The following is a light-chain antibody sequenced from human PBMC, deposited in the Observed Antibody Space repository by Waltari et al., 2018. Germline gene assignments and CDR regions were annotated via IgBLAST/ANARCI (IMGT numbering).Light chain of an antibody. V-gene: IGKV3-11*01. CDR2: DAS. J-gene: IGKJ2*03. CDR1: QTVGSY. CDR3: QQRSDRPPLS. Sequence: DIVLTQSPATLSLSPGERATLSCRASQTVGSYLAWYQRKPGQAPRLLIYDASNRATGISARFSGSASGTDFTLTISSLEPGDSAVYYCQQRSDRPPLSFGQGTKLEIK.